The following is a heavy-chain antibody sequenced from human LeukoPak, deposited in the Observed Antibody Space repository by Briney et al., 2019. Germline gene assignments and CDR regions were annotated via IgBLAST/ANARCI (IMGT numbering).Heavy chain of an antibody. CDR1: GFTFSSYA. CDR2: INGSGSGT. V-gene: IGHV3-23*01. Sequence: GGSLRLSCVPSGFTFSSYAMSWVRQAPGKGVEWVSTINGSGSGTFYVNFVKGRFTISRDNSKNTVYLQMNSLRVEDAAVYYWAKGKAADILDWFDPWGEGTLVTVSS. D-gene: IGHD3-9*01. CDR3: AKGKAADILDWFDP. J-gene: IGHJ5*02.